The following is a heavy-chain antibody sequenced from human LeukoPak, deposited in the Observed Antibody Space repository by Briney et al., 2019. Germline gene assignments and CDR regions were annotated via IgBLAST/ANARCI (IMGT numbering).Heavy chain of an antibody. CDR3: AGARGWEFYS. Sequence: QPGGSLRLSCAAPGFTFSSYWMGWVRQAPGMGLEWVATIKQDGSEKYYLDSVKGRFTISRDNAKDSLFLQMNSLRVEDTAVYYCAGARGWEFYSWGQGTLVTVSS. J-gene: IGHJ5*01. V-gene: IGHV3-7*01. D-gene: IGHD1-26*01. CDR2: IKQDGSEK. CDR1: GFTFSSYW.